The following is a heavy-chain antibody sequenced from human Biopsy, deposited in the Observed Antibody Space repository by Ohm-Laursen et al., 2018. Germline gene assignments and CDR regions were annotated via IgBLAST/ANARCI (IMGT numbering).Heavy chain of an antibody. CDR3: ARGMRTTGWPYFDY. J-gene: IGHJ4*02. V-gene: IGHV4-59*01. CDR1: GDSINSSY. CDR2: ISNSGNT. Sequence: TLSLTCTVSGDSINSSYWSWIRQAPGKGLEWIGFISNSGNTNYNPSLKSRVTISADTSKNQFSLRLNSVTAADTAVYYCARGMRTTGWPYFDYWGQGILVTVSS. D-gene: IGHD2/OR15-2a*01.